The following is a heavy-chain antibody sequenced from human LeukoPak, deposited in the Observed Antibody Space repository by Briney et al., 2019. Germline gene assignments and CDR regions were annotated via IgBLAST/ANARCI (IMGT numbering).Heavy chain of an antibody. CDR3: ARDIGSGWYGVTHAFDI. CDR1: GGSISSYY. V-gene: IGHV4-59*01. Sequence: SETLSLTCTVSGGSISSYYWSWIRQPPGKGLEWIGYIYYSGSTNYNPSLKSRVTISVDTSKNQFSLKLSSVTAADTAVYYCARDIGSGWYGVTHAFDIWGQGTMVTVSS. J-gene: IGHJ3*02. CDR2: IYYSGST. D-gene: IGHD6-19*01.